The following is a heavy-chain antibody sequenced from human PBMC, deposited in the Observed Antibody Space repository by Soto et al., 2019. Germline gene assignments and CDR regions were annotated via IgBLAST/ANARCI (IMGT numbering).Heavy chain of an antibody. D-gene: IGHD3-22*01. Sequence: EVQLLESGGGLVQPGGSLRLSCAASGFTFSSYAMSWVLQAPGKGLEWVSAISGSGGSTYYADSVKGRFTISRDNSKNTLYLKMNSLRAEDTAVYYCAKGSGYYYEPIDYWGQGTLVTVSS. CDR2: ISGSGGST. V-gene: IGHV3-23*01. CDR1: GFTFSSYA. CDR3: AKGSGYYYEPIDY. J-gene: IGHJ4*02.